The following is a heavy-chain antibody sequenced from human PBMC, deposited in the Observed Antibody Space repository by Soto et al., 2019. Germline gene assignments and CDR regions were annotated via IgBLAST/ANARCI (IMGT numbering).Heavy chain of an antibody. J-gene: IGHJ4*02. CDR2: ISAHNDNT. D-gene: IGHD1-1*01. V-gene: IGHV1-18*01. CDR3: ARGRYGDY. Sequence: QVHLVQSGAEVRKPGASVKVSCKGSGYTFTSYGIAWVRQAPGQGLEWMGWISAHNDNTNYAQKVQGRVNVTRDTSTSTAYMELRNLGSDDTAVYYCARGRYGDYWGQGALVTVSS. CDR1: GYTFTSYG.